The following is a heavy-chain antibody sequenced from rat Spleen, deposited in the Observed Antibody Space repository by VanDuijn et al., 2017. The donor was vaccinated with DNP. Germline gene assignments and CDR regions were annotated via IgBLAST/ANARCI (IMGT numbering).Heavy chain of an antibody. CDR1: GYSITSNFK. CDR3: AIQLGVFDY. Sequence: VQLQESGPGLVRPSQSLSLTCSVTGYSITSNFKWTWIRKFPGNELEWMGYINNAGTTDYNPSLKSRFSISRHTSKNQFFLQVDSVRNEDTATYYCAIQLGVFDYWGQGVMVIVSS. CDR2: INNAGTT. V-gene: IGHV3-3*01. J-gene: IGHJ2*01. D-gene: IGHD5-1*01.